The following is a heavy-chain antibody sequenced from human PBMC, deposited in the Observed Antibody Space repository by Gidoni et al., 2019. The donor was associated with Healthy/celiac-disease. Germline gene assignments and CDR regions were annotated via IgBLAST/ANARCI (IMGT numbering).Heavy chain of an antibody. CDR3: AKDRAHGDYRLIARAFDI. CDR2: ISYDGSNK. D-gene: IGHD4-17*01. CDR1: GFTFSSYG. Sequence: QVQLVESGGGVVQPGRSLRLSCAASGFTFSSYGMHWVRQAPGKGLEWVAVISYDGSNKYYADSVKGRFTISRDNSKNTLYLQMNSLRAEDTAVYYCAKDRAHGDYRLIARAFDIWGQGTMVTVSS. J-gene: IGHJ3*02. V-gene: IGHV3-30*18.